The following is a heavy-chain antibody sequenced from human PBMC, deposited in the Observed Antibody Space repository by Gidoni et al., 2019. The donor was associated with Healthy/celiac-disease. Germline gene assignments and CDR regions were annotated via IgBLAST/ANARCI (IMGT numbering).Heavy chain of an antibody. V-gene: IGHV3-23*01. CDR2: ISGSGGST. D-gene: IGHD2-21*02. J-gene: IGHJ3*02. CDR3: AKDARVAYCGGDCFANAFDI. CDR1: GFTFSSYA. Sequence: EVQLLESGGGLVQPGGSLRLSCAASGFTFSSYAMSWVRQAPGKGLEWVSAISGSGGSTYYADSVKGRFTISRDNSKNTLYLQMNSLRAEDTAVYYCAKDARVAYCGGDCFANAFDIWGQGTMVTVSS.